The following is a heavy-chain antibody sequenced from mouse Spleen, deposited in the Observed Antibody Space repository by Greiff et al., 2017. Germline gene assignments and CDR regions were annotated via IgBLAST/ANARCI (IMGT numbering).Heavy chain of an antibody. CDR1: GFTFSDFY. CDR2: SRNKANDYTT. J-gene: IGHJ1*01. D-gene: IGHD2-1*01. V-gene: IGHV7-1*01. Sequence: EVQVVESGGGLVQSGRSLRLSCATSGFTFSDFYMEWVRQAPGKGLEWIAASRNKANDYTTEYSASVKGRFIVSRDTSQSILYLQMNALRAEDTAIYYCARDPYGNYAYWYFDVWGAGTTVTVSS. CDR3: ARDPYGNYAYWYFDV.